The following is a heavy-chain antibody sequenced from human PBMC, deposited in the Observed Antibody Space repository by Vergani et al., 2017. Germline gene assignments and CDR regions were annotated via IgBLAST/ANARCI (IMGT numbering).Heavy chain of an antibody. D-gene: IGHD2-2*01. Sequence: QVQLVESGGGVVQPGRSLRLSCAASGFTFSSYGMHWVRQAPGKGLEWVAVIWYDGSNKYYADSVKGRFTISRDNSKNTLYLQMNSLRAEDTAVYYCARDLLTPRTSYDYWGQGTLVTVSS. V-gene: IGHV3-33*01. CDR3: ARDLLTPRTSYDY. CDR2: IWYDGSNK. J-gene: IGHJ4*02. CDR1: GFTFSSYG.